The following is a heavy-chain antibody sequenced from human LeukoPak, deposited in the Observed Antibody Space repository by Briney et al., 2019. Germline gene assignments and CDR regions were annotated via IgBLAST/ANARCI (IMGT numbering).Heavy chain of an antibody. CDR1: GYTLTELS. J-gene: IGHJ4*02. CDR2: LDPEDGET. CDR3: ATPEGFYSNLFDY. D-gene: IGHD4-11*01. V-gene: IGHV1-24*01. Sequence: ASVKVSCKVSGYTLTELSMHWVRQAPGKGLEWMGGLDPEDGETIYAQKFQGRVTMTEDTSTDTAYMELSSLRSEDTAVYYCATPEGFYSNLFDYWGQGTLVTVSS.